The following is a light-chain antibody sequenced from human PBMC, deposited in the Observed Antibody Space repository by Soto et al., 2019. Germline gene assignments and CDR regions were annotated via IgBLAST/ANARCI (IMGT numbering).Light chain of an antibody. V-gene: IGKV3-20*01. CDR2: GAS. J-gene: IGKJ5*01. CDR3: QQYGSSPIT. Sequence: EIVLTQSPATLSLSPGERGSLSCRASQSVSSYLAWYQQKPGQAPRLLIYGASSRATGIPDRFSGSGSGTDFTLTISRLEPEDFAVYYCQQYGSSPITFGQGTRLEIK. CDR1: QSVSSY.